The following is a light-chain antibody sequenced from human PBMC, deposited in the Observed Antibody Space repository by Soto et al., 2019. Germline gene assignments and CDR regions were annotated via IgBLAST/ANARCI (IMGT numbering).Light chain of an antibody. Sequence: EIVLTQSPGTLSLSPWERATLSCRASLRVSSNFLAWYQHKPDQAPRLLIYVVSSRATVIPDRFSGSGSETDFTLTISRLDPEDFAPYYCPQYGSSPITFGQGKRLAIK. CDR1: LRVSSNF. J-gene: IGKJ5*01. CDR2: VVS. V-gene: IGKV3-20*01. CDR3: PQYGSSPIT.